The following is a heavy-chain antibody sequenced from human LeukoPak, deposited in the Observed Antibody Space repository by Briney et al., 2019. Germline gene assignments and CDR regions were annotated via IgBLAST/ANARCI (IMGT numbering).Heavy chain of an antibody. V-gene: IGHV4-31*03. J-gene: IGHJ4*02. CDR2: IYYSGST. Sequence: PSETLSLTCTVSGGSISSGGYYWSWIRQHPGKGLEWIGYIYYSGSTYYNPPLKSRVTISVDTSKNQFSLKLSSVTAADTAVYYCARVQGSGSYDYFDYWGQGTLVTVSS. D-gene: IGHD3-10*01. CDR1: GGSISSGGYY. CDR3: ARVQGSGSYDYFDY.